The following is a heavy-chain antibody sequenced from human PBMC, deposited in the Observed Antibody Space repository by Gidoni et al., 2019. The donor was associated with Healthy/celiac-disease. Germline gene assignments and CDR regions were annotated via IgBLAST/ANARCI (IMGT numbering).Heavy chain of an antibody. V-gene: IGHV3-30*18. J-gene: IGHJ6*03. D-gene: IGHD2-2*01. CDR2: ISYDGSNK. CDR3: AKDGRYCSSTSCSPGAYYYYYMDV. CDR1: GFTFSSYG. Sequence: QVQLVESGGGVVQPGRSLRLSCAASGFTFSSYGMHWVRQAPGKGLEWVAVISYDGSNKYYADSVKGRFTISRDNSKNTLYLQMNSLRAEDTAVYYCAKDGRYCSSTSCSPGAYYYYYMDVWGKGTTVTVSS.